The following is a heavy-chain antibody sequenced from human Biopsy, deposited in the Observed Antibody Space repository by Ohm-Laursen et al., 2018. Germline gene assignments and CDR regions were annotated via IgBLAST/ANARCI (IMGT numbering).Heavy chain of an antibody. CDR2: VNPNSGAT. D-gene: IGHD3-10*01. CDR3: ARDRMVTIITLVRADTFDI. V-gene: IGHV1-2*02. CDR1: GDTFNKYG. Sequence: GASVKVSCKASGDTFNKYGIFWVRQAPGQGLEWMGWVNPNSGATNYAQKFQGRVTMTSDTSISTAYIELRRLISDDTAGYFCARDRMVTIITLVRADTFDIWGQGTLVSVSS. J-gene: IGHJ3*02.